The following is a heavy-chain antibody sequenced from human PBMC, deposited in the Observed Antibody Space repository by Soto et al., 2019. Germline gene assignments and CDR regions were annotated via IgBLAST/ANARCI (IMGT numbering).Heavy chain of an antibody. J-gene: IGHJ6*02. D-gene: IGHD3-10*01. V-gene: IGHV3-74*01. Sequence: GGSLRLSCAASGFTFSSYWMHWVRQAPGKGLVWVSRMNEDGGTTDYADSVKGRFTISRDNAKNALYLQMNSLRVEDTAVYYCASDLSGRADVWGQGTTVTVSS. CDR1: GFTFSSYW. CDR2: MNEDGGTT. CDR3: ASDLSGRADV.